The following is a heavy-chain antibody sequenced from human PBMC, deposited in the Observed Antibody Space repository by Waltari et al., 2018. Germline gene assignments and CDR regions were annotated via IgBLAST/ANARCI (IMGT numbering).Heavy chain of an antibody. D-gene: IGHD3-3*01. J-gene: IGHJ6*02. CDR2: IYTSGST. CDR3: ARDKFDFWSGYSTAGGMDV. V-gene: IGHV4-61*02. Sequence: QVQLQESGPGLVKPSQTLSLTCTVSGGSISSGSYYWSCIRQPAGKGLEWIGRIYTSGSTNYNPSLKSRVTISVDTSKNQFSLKLSSVTAADTAVYYCARDKFDFWSGYSTAGGMDVWGQGTTVTVSS. CDR1: GGSISSGSYY.